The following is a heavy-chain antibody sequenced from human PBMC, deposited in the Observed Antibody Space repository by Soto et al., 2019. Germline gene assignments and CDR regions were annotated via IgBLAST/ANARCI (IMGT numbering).Heavy chain of an antibody. D-gene: IGHD6-19*01. CDR2: IYWDDDK. CDR3: AHSEGQNQWLSFDY. CDR1: GFSLSTSGVG. J-gene: IGHJ4*02. Sequence: QITLKESGPALVKPTQTLTLTCTFSGFSLSTSGVGVGWIRQPPGKALEWLALIYWDDDKRYSPSLKSRVTITXDTSKNQVVLTMTNMDPVDTATYYCAHSEGQNQWLSFDYWGQGTLVTVSS. V-gene: IGHV2-5*02.